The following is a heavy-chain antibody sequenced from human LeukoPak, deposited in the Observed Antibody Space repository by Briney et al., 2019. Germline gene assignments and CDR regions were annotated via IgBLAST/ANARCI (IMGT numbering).Heavy chain of an antibody. CDR2: ISGSGGST. CDR3: AKEVGDYKYYFDY. Sequence: GGSLRLSCAASGFTFSSYSMNWVRQAPGKGLGWVSAISGSGGSTYYADSVKGRFTISRDNSKNTLYLQMNSLRAEDTAVYYCAKEVGDYKYYFDYWGQGTLVTVSS. CDR1: GFTFSSYS. D-gene: IGHD2-21*02. J-gene: IGHJ4*02. V-gene: IGHV3-23*01.